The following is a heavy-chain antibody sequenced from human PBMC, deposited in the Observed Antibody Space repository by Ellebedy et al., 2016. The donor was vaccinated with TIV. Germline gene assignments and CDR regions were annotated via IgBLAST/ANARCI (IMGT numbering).Heavy chain of an antibody. D-gene: IGHD5-18*01. CDR2: VNPNSGYT. CDR1: GYTFTSYD. J-gene: IGHJ6*03. V-gene: IGHV1-8*01. Sequence: ASVKVSXKASGYTFTSYDIHWVRQAPVQGLEWMGWVNPNSGYTGYAQMFQGRVTMTRNTSINTAYMELRSLRSDDTAVYYCGTPMVGDFSYYYMDVWGKGTTVTVSS. CDR3: GTPMVGDFSYYYMDV.